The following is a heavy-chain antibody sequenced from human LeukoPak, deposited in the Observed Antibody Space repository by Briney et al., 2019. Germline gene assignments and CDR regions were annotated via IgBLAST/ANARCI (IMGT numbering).Heavy chain of an antibody. J-gene: IGHJ4*02. CDR3: AKELRPNDY. V-gene: IGHV3-23*01. D-gene: IGHD4-17*01. CDR1: GFTFNSHA. CDR2: IDISGSNA. Sequence: PGGSLRLSCAASGFTFNSHAMSWVRQAPGRGLEWVSSIDISGSNAYYADSVKGRFTISRDNSRNTLYLQMDSLRAEDSAIYYCAKELRPNDYWGQGTLVTVSS.